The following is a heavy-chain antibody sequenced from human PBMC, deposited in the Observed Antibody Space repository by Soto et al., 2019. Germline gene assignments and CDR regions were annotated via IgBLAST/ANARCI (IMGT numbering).Heavy chain of an antibody. CDR2: IYYSGST. V-gene: IGHV4-30-4*01. D-gene: IGHD5-12*01. CDR3: ARGFTVATMGYYYGMDV. J-gene: IGHJ6*02. Sequence: SETLSLTCTVSGGSISSGDYYWSWIRQPPGKGLEWIGYIYYSGSTYYNPSLKSRVTISVDTSKNQFSLKLSSVTAADTAVYYCARGFTVATMGYYYGMDVWGQGTTVTVSS. CDR1: GGSISSGDYY.